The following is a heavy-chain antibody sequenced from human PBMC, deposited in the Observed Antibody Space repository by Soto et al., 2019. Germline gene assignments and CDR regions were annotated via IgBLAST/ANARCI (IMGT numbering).Heavy chain of an antibody. D-gene: IGHD3-22*01. Sequence: PGGSLRLSCAASGFTFSSYSMNWVRQAPGKGLEWVSYISSSSSTIYYADSVKGRFTISRDNAKNSLYLQMNSLRDEDTAVYYCARDKHSSGYPALFYWGQGTLVTVSS. J-gene: IGHJ4*02. CDR3: ARDKHSSGYPALFY. CDR1: GFTFSSYS. V-gene: IGHV3-48*02. CDR2: ISSSSSTI.